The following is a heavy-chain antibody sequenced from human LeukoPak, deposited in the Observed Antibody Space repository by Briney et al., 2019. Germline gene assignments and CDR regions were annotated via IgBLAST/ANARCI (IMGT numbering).Heavy chain of an antibody. Sequence: GESLKLSCKGSGXXFXXXXXGWXXXMPGXXLXCXXXIXPXXXDIGYSPSFQXQVTISADKSVSTAYLQWSSLKASDTAMYYCARHTRGVDTALVQDAFDIWGQGTRVTVSS. CDR3: ARHTRGVDTALVQDAFDI. CDR2: IXPXXXDI. D-gene: IGHD5-18*01. CDR1: GXXFXXXX. J-gene: IGHJ3*02. V-gene: IGHV5-51*01.